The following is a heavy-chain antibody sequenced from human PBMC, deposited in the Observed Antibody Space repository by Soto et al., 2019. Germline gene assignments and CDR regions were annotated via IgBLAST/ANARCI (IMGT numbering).Heavy chain of an antibody. D-gene: IGHD3-16*01. CDR2: VYYNDST. CDR3: ARADTSGIHYFDY. CDR1: GDSVNSYY. V-gene: IGHV4-59*02. J-gene: IGHJ4*02. Sequence: LSLTCTVTGDSVNSYYWSWMRQPPAKGLECMGYVYYNDSTNYNPSLKSRVTISVDKSKNQIYLRRKSVTAADTAVYYCARADTSGIHYFDYWGQGSLVTVSS.